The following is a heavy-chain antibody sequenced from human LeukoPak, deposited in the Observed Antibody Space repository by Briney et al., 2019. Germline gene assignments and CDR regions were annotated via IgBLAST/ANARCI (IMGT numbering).Heavy chain of an antibody. Sequence: GSLRLSCAASGFTFDDYTMHWVRQAPGETLEWVSLINWHGTTYYADSVQGRFTISRDNSKNSLYLQMDTLRTEDTAFYYCVKDLTYESSGSVFDFWGQGTLVTVSS. V-gene: IGHV3-43*01. CDR2: INWHGTT. CDR1: GFTFDDYT. CDR3: VKDLTYESSGSVFDF. J-gene: IGHJ4*02. D-gene: IGHD3-22*01.